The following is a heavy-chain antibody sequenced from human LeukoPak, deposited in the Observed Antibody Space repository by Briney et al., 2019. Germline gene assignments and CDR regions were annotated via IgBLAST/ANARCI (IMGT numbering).Heavy chain of an antibody. CDR2: IYTSGST. CDR1: GGSISSGSYY. CDR3: ARDPGDY. V-gene: IGHV4-61*02. Sequence: PSQTLSLTCTVSGGSISSGSYYWSWIRQPAGKGLEWIGRIYTSGSTNYNPSLKSRVTISVDTSKNQFSLKLSSVTAADTAVYYCARDPGDYWGQGTLVTVSS. J-gene: IGHJ4*02.